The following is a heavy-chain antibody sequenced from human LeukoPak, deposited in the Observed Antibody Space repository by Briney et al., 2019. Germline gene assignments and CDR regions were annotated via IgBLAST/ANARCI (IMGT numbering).Heavy chain of an antibody. CDR2: INHSGST. D-gene: IGHD3-22*01. CDR1: GGSFSGYY. CDR3: ASSYYYDSSGYPEA. V-gene: IGHV4-34*01. Sequence: SETLSLTCAVYGGSFSGYYWSWIRQPPGKGLEWIGEINHSGSTNYNPSLKSRVTISVDTSKNQFSLKLSSVTAADTAVYYCASSYYYDSSGYPEAWGQGTLVTVSS. J-gene: IGHJ5*02.